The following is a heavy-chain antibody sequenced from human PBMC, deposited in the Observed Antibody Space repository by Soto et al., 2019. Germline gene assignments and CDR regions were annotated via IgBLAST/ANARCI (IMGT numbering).Heavy chain of an antibody. Sequence: QVQLVQSGAEVKKPGASVKVSCKASGYTFTSYGISWVRQAPGQGLEWMGWISAYNGNTNYAQKLQGRVTMTTDTSTNTAYMELRSLRSDDTAVYYCARDYYGSGTHPPRYFDLWGRGTLVTVSS. J-gene: IGHJ2*01. CDR1: GYTFTSYG. V-gene: IGHV1-18*01. CDR2: ISAYNGNT. D-gene: IGHD3-10*01. CDR3: ARDYYGSGTHPPRYFDL.